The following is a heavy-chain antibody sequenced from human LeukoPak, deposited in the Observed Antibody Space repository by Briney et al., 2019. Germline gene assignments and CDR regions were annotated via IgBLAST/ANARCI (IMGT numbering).Heavy chain of an antibody. CDR3: AKNDGNIWQPHS. Sequence: GGSLRFSCSTSGFTFSNFVMQWVRQTPGKGLEYVSVISTDGSQYYPDSVKGRFTIFRDNSKNTLYLQMNSLRPEDTAIYYCAKNDGNIWQPHSWGQGTLVTVSS. CDR2: ISTDGSQ. J-gene: IGHJ4*02. CDR1: GFTFSNFV. V-gene: IGHV3-64D*06.